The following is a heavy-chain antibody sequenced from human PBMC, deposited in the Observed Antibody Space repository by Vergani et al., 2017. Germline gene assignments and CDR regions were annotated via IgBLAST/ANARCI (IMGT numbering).Heavy chain of an antibody. V-gene: IGHV3-33*06. Sequence: QVQLVESGGGVVQPGRSLRLSCAAPGFTFSRYVMHWVRQAPGKGLEWVAVIWYDGSNEYYADSLKGRFTISRDNSKNTLYLQMISLRAEDTAVYYCAKTYYYGSGSPDFFDYWGQGTLVTVSS. CDR3: AKTYYYGSGSPDFFDY. J-gene: IGHJ4*02. CDR1: GFTFSRYV. D-gene: IGHD3-10*01. CDR2: IWYDGSNE.